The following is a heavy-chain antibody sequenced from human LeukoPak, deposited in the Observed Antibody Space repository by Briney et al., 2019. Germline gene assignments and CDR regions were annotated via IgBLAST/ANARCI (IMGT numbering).Heavy chain of an antibody. Sequence: GGSLRLSCAASGFTFSDYYMSWIRQAPGKGLEWVSYISSSGSTIYYADSVKGRFTISRDNAKNSLYLQMNSLRAEDTAVYYCAGPLRYFDWLYYYGMDVWGQGTTVTVSS. CDR2: ISSSGSTI. V-gene: IGHV3-11*01. J-gene: IGHJ6*02. D-gene: IGHD3-9*01. CDR1: GFTFSDYY. CDR3: AGPLRYFDWLYYYGMDV.